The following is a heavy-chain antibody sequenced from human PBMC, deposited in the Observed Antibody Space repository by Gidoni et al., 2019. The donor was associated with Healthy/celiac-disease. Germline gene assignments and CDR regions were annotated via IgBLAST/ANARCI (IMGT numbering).Heavy chain of an antibody. V-gene: IGHV3-30*03. Sequence: QVQLVESGGGVVQPGRSLRRAWAASGFTFSSYGMHWVRQAPGKGLEWVAVISYDGSNKYYADSVKGRFTISRDNSKNTLYLQMTSLRAEDTAVYYCARDWWDYYDSSGYHWGQGTLVTVSS. CDR3: ARDWWDYYDSSGYH. J-gene: IGHJ5*02. CDR2: ISYDGSNK. CDR1: GFTFSSYG. D-gene: IGHD3-22*01.